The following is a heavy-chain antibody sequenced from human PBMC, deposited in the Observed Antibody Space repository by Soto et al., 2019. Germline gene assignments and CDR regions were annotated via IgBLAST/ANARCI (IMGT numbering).Heavy chain of an antibody. V-gene: IGHV1-3*01. CDR2: INGANGNT. Sequence: QVQLEQSGAEAKKPGASVKVSCKASGYIFTNYAIHWLRQAPGQRFEWKGWINGANGNTQYSHTFQGRVTITRDTSASTAYMELSSLRSEDTAVYYCARDSLFYSGNTGTMVIPLFHYWGQGTLVVVSS. CDR3: ARDSLFYSGNTGTMVIPLFHY. D-gene: IGHD3-10*01. CDR1: GYIFTNYA. J-gene: IGHJ4*02.